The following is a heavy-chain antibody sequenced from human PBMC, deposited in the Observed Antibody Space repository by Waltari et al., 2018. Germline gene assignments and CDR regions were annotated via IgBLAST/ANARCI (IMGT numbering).Heavy chain of an antibody. CDR2: MKTDGTSI. Sequence: EVQLVESGGGLVQPGGSLRLSCAASGFSTDYWLDWVRQAPGKGLVWVSRMKTDGTSITYADSVKGRFTISRDSAKNTYYLQMNGLRAEDTAVYYGTTNPGYWGQGTLVTVSS. CDR3: TTNPGY. V-gene: IGHV3-74*03. CDR1: GFSTDYW. J-gene: IGHJ4*02.